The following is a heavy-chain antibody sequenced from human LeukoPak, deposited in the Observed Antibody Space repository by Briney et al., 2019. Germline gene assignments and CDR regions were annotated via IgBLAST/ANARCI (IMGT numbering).Heavy chain of an antibody. CDR3: TTDLGYYDSSGYPWIDY. CDR2: IKSKTDGGTT. D-gene: IGHD3-22*01. CDR1: GFTFSNAW. V-gene: IGHV3-15*01. J-gene: IGHJ4*02. Sequence: GGSLRLSCAASGFTFSNAWMSWVRQAPGKGLEWVGRIKSKTDGGTTDYAAPVKGRFTISRDDSKNTLYLQMNSLKTEDTAVYYCTTDLGYYDSSGYPWIDYWGQGTLVTVSS.